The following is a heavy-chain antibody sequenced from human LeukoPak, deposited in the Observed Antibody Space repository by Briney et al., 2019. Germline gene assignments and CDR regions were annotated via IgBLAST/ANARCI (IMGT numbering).Heavy chain of an antibody. CDR3: ARDIGYKAFDY. J-gene: IGHJ4*02. V-gene: IGHV3-30-3*01. D-gene: IGHD5-24*01. CDR2: ISYVGNSK. Sequence: GGSLRLSCAASGFTFSNYVMHWVRQAPGKGLEWVAVISYVGNSKYYTDSVKGRFTISRDNSNNTLYLQMNSLRTEDTAVYYCARDIGYKAFDYWGQGTLVSVSS. CDR1: GFTFSNYV.